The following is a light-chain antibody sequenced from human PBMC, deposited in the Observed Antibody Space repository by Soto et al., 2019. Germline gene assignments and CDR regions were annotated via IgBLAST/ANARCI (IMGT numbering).Light chain of an antibody. CDR3: GTWDTSLSAAV. J-gene: IGLJ3*02. V-gene: IGLV1-51*01. Sequence: QSVLTQPPSVSAAPGQKVTISCSGSSSNIGYYYVSWYQQLPGTAPKLLIYDNDKRPSGIPDRFSGSKSGTSATLGITGLQTGDEADYYCGTWDTSLSAAVFGGGTQLTVL. CDR1: SSNIGYYY. CDR2: DND.